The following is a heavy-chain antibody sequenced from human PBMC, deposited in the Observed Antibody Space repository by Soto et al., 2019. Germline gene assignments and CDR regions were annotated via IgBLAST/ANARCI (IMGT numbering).Heavy chain of an antibody. J-gene: IGHJ3*02. V-gene: IGHV3-30-3*01. CDR3: ARCTEWLVSAFDI. Sequence: QVQLVESGGGVVQPGRSLRLSCAASGFTFSSYAMHWVRQAPGKGLEWVAVISYDGSNKYYADSVKGRFTISRDNSKNTLYLQMNCLRADDTAVYYCARCTEWLVSAFDIWGQGTLVTVSS. CDR2: ISYDGSNK. CDR1: GFTFSSYA. D-gene: IGHD3-3*01.